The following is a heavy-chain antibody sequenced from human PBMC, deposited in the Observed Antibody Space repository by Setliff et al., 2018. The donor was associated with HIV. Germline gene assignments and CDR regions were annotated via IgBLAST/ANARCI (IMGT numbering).Heavy chain of an antibody. CDR3: ARRGDYYYYYAMDF. Sequence: GGSLRLSCAASGFTFSSYAMSWVRQAPGKGLECVSAISGSGGSTYYADSVKGRFTISRDNAKSSLYLQMNSLRAEDTAVYYCARRGDYYYYYAMDFWGQGTTVTVSS. J-gene: IGHJ6*02. CDR2: ISGSGGST. V-gene: IGHV3-23*01. CDR1: GFTFSSYA. D-gene: IGHD3-10*01.